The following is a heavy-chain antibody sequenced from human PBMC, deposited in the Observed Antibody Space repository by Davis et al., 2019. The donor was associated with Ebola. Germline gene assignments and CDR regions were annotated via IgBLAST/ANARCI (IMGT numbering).Heavy chain of an antibody. D-gene: IGHD4-17*01. CDR2: IFDSGSP. CDR3: ARGGYGDYEYFQE. Sequence: PDTLSLTCNVSAVSITPYYWNWIRQPPGKGLEFIGYIFDSGSPKYNPSLKSRVTISVDMSKNQFSLKLSSVTAADTAVYYCARGGYGDYEYFQEWGQGTLVTVSS. J-gene: IGHJ1*01. CDR1: AVSITPYY. V-gene: IGHV4-59*07.